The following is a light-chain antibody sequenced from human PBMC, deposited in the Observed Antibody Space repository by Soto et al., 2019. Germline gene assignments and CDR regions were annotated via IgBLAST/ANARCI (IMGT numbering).Light chain of an antibody. CDR1: SSDVGAYNY. V-gene: IGLV2-14*01. CDR2: EVS. Sequence: QSVRTQPASVSGSPGQAVAISCSGTSSDVGAYNYVSWYQQHPGKAPKLLLSEVSNRPSGASDRFFGSKSGNTASLTISGLQAEDEADYYCSSLTTRFTYVFGTGTKVTV. CDR3: SSLTTRFTYV. J-gene: IGLJ1*01.